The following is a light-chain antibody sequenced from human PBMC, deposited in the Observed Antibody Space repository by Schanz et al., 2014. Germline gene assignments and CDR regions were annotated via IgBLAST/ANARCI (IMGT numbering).Light chain of an antibody. Sequence: QSALTQPASVSGSPGQSITISCTGTSDVGAYNYVSWYQQHPGKAPKLMIYDVSNRPSGVSNRFSGSKSGNTASLTISGLLAEDEADYYCGAYTSSYTDVFGTGTKLTVL. CDR1: SDVGAYNY. J-gene: IGLJ1*01. CDR3: GAYTSSYTDV. CDR2: DVS. V-gene: IGLV2-14*01.